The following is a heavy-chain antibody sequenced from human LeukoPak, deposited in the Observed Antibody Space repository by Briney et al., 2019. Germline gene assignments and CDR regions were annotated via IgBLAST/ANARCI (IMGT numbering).Heavy chain of an antibody. V-gene: IGHV3-23*01. Sequence: GGSLRLSCAASGFTFSSYAMSWVRQAPGKGLEWVSAISGSGGSTYYADSVKGRFTISRDNSKNTLYLQMNSLRAEDTAVYYCAKSGDCSSTSCQKPDYYYMDVWGKGTTVTVSS. CDR1: GFTFSSYA. D-gene: IGHD2-2*01. J-gene: IGHJ6*03. CDR2: ISGSGGST. CDR3: AKSGDCSSTSCQKPDYYYMDV.